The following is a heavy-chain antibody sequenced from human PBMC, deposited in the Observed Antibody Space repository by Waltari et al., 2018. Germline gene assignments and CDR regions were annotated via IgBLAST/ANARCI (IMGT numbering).Heavy chain of an antibody. J-gene: IGHJ4*02. D-gene: IGHD3-22*01. CDR1: GFTFSSYA. Sequence: QVQLVESGGGVVQPGRSLRLSCAASGFTFSSYAMHWVRQAPGKGLEWVAVISYDGSNKYYADSVKGRFTISRDNSKNTLYLQMNSLRAEDTAVYYCARLPGSYYDSSGSYWGQGTLVTVSS. CDR2: ISYDGSNK. CDR3: ARLPGSYYDSSGSY. V-gene: IGHV3-30-3*01.